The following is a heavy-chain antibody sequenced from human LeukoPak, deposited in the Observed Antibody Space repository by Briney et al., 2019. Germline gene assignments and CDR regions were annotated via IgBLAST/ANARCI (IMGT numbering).Heavy chain of an antibody. D-gene: IGHD3-22*01. J-gene: IGHJ4*02. CDR3: ARVYYYDNSGYGKDYFDY. Sequence: SETLSLACTVSGGSISSGDYYWSWIRQPPGKGLEWIGYIYYSGSTYYNPSLKSRVTISVDTSKNQFSLKLSSVTAADTAVYYCARVYYYDNSGYGKDYFDYWGQGTLVTVSS. V-gene: IGHV4-30-4*01. CDR1: GGSISSGDYY. CDR2: IYYSGST.